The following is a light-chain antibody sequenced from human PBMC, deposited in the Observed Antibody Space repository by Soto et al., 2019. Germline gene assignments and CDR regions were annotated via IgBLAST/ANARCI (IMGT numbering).Light chain of an antibody. CDR3: KRYDSLRT. J-gene: IGKJ1*01. CDR2: GAS. V-gene: IGKV3D-15*01. CDR1: QSVSSN. Sequence: EIVMTQSPATLSVSPGERATLSCRASQSVSSNLAWYQQKPGQAPRLLIYGASNRATGIPDRFSGSGSGTDFTLTITRLEPEDFAMYYCKRYDSLRTCGQGNKVDIK.